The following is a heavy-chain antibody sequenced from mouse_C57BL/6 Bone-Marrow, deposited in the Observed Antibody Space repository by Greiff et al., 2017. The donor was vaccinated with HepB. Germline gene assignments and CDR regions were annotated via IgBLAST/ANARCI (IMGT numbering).Heavy chain of an antibody. Sequence: QVQLQQSGAELARPGASVKLSCKASGYSFTSYGLCWVMQRTGQGLEWIGEIYPRSGNTYYNEKFKGKATLTAEKSSSTAYMELRSLTSEDSAVYFCERGPENGHYYAMDYWGQATSVTVS. CDR1: GYSFTSYG. V-gene: IGHV1-81*01. CDR2: IYPRSGNT. CDR3: ERGPENGHYYAMDY. J-gene: IGHJ4*01. D-gene: IGHD1-1*01.